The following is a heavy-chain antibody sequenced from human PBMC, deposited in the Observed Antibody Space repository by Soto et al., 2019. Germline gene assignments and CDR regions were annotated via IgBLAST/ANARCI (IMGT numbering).Heavy chain of an antibody. V-gene: IGHV3-23*01. J-gene: IGHJ6*02. CDR3: AKDRRGLMDV. D-gene: IGHD3-10*01. Sequence: GGSLRLSCAASGFTFSNYDMSWVRQAPGKGLEWVSAVSESGRSTYYADSVKGRFTISRDNSKNTLYLQMNSLRAEDTAVYFCAKDRRGLMDVWGQGTTVTVSS. CDR1: GFTFSNYD. CDR2: VSESGRST.